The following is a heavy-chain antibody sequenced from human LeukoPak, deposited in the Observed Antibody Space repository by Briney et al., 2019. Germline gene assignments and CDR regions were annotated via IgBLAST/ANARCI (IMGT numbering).Heavy chain of an antibody. CDR1: GGTFTTSA. D-gene: IGHD3-22*01. CDR2: IIPIFGTA. CDR3: ARREVSAEDYYDSSGYYDVFDY. J-gene: IGHJ4*02. V-gene: IGHV1-69*13. Sequence: SVALSCSPAGGTFTTSAIRWGGQAAGQGREWRGGIIPIFGTANYAQKFQGRVTITADESRSTASMELSSLRSEDTAVYYCARREVSAEDYYDSSGYYDVFDYWGQGTLVTVSS.